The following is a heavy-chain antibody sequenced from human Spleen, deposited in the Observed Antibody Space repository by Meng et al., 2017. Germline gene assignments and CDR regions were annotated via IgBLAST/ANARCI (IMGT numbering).Heavy chain of an antibody. D-gene: IGHD6-13*01. J-gene: IGHJ6*02. CDR3: ARTRVAAAAGPLTYYYYYGMDV. CDR2: ISSSSSYI. CDR1: GFTFSSYS. Sequence: GGSLRLSCAASGFTFSSYSMNWVRQAPGKGLEWVSSISSSSSYIYYADSVKGRFTISRDNAKNSLYLQMNSLRAEDTAVYYCARTRVAAAAGPLTYYYYYGMDVWGQGTTVTGAS. V-gene: IGHV3-21*01.